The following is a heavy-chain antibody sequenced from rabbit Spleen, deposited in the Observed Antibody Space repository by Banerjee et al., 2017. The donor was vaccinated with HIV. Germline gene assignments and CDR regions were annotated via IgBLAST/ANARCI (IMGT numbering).Heavy chain of an antibody. D-gene: IGHD8-1*01. V-gene: IGHV1S45*01. CDR3: ARDTGSSFSSYGMDL. J-gene: IGHJ6*01. CDR2: IVPGGSGSI. CDR1: GFSFSSGYW. Sequence: QEQLVESGGGLVKPGASLTLTCKASGFSFSSGYWMCWVRQAPGKGLEWIACIVPGGSGSIYYASWAKGRFTISKTSSTTVTLQMTSLTAADTATYFCARDTGSSFSSYGMDLWGQGTLVTVS.